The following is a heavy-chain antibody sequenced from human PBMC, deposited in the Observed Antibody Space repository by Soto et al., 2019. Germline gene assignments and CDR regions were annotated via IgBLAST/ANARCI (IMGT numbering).Heavy chain of an antibody. Sequence: PSETLSLTCTVSGGSISSYYWSWIRQPAGKGLEWIGRIYTSGSTNYNPSLKSRVTTSVDTSKNQFSLKLSSVTAADTAVYYCARASGGYSSSWYNWFDPWGQGTLVTVSS. J-gene: IGHJ5*02. CDR2: IYTSGST. D-gene: IGHD6-13*01. CDR3: ARASGGYSSSWYNWFDP. V-gene: IGHV4-4*07. CDR1: GGSISSYY.